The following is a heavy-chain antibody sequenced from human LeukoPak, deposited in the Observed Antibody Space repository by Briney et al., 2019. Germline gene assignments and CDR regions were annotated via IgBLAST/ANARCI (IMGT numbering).Heavy chain of an antibody. CDR2: IKSNTDGGTA. V-gene: IGHV3-15*01. Sequence: MAGGSLRLSCAASGFTFSNAWMSWVRQAPGKGLEWVGRIKSNTDGGTADYAAPVKGRFTISRDDSKNTLYLQMNSLKSEDTAVYYCIRWEIPGGNWGQGNLVSVSS. J-gene: IGHJ4*02. CDR1: GFTFSNAW. CDR3: IRWEIPGGN. D-gene: IGHD4-23*01.